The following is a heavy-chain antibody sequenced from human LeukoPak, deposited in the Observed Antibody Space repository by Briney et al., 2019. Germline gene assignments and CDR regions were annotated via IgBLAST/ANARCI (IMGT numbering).Heavy chain of an antibody. D-gene: IGHD2-15*01. CDR2: ISRSGSTK. CDR3: ARVLRYCSGGNCYSGGLGYMDV. J-gene: IGHJ6*03. V-gene: IGHV3-48*03. CDR1: GFIFSSYE. Sequence: GGSLRLSCAASGFIFSSYEMSWVRQAPGKGLEWVSSISRSGSTKYYADSVKGRFTISRDNAKNSLFLQMNSLRAEDTAVYYCARVLRYCSGGNCYSGGLGYMDVWGKGTTVTISS.